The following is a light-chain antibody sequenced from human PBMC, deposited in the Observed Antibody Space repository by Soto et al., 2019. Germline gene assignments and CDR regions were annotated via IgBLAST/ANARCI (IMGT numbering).Light chain of an antibody. J-gene: IGKJ1*01. CDR1: QRVLYSSNNKNY. CDR3: QQFDDSQWT. Sequence: DGVMTQSQDSLGVALGKRATINGKPSQRVLYSSNNKNYLAWYQQKPGQPPKLLIYWASTRESGVPDRFSGSGSGTDFTLTITRLEPEDFAVYYCQQFDDSQWTFGQGTKVDIK. CDR2: WAS. V-gene: IGKV4-1*01.